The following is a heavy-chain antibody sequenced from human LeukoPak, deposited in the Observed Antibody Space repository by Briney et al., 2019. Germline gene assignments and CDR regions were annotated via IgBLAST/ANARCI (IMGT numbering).Heavy chain of an antibody. CDR2: IYYSGST. CDR3: ASWGSGATDAFDI. Sequence: PSETLSLTCTVSGGSISSGGYYWSSIRQHPGKGLEWIGYIYYSGSTYYNPSLKSRVTISVDTSKNQFSLKLSSVTAADTAVYYCASWGSGATDAFDIWGQGTMVTVSS. J-gene: IGHJ3*02. D-gene: IGHD6-19*01. CDR1: GGSISSGGYY. V-gene: IGHV4-31*03.